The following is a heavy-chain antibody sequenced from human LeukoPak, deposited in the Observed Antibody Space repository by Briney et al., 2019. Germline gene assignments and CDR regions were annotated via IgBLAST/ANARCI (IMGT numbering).Heavy chain of an antibody. Sequence: PSETLSLTCAVYGGSFSGYYWSWIRQPPGKGLEWIGEINHSGSTNYNPSLKSRVTISVDTSKNQFSLKLSSVTAADTAVYYCARRRIGGYSYGPKPPTSDYWGQGTLVTVSS. J-gene: IGHJ4*02. CDR2: INHSGST. CDR1: GGSFSGYY. V-gene: IGHV4-34*01. D-gene: IGHD5-18*01. CDR3: ARRRIGGYSYGPKPPTSDY.